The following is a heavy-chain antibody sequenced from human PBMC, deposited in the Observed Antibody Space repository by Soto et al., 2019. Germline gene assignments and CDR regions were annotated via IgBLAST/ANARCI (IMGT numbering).Heavy chain of an antibody. Sequence: QPGGSLRLSCAASGFTFSSYWMHWVRQAPGKGLVWVSRINSDGSSTSYADSVKGRFTISRDNAKNTLYLQMNSLRAEDTAVYYCAGLSGAPAVSYPPNDDWGQGTLVTVSS. D-gene: IGHD6-13*01. J-gene: IGHJ4*02. CDR1: GFTFSSYW. CDR3: AGLSGAPAVSYPPNDD. V-gene: IGHV3-74*01. CDR2: INSDGSST.